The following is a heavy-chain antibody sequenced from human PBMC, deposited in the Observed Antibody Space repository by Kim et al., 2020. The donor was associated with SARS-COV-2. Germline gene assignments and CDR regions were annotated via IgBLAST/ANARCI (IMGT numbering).Heavy chain of an antibody. V-gene: IGHV4-34*01. J-gene: IGHJ5*02. D-gene: IGHD3-22*01. Sequence: NPSLKSRVTISVDTSKNQFSLKLSSVTAADTAVYYCARVDSSGRGNWFDPWGQGTLVTVSS. CDR3: ARVDSSGRGNWFDP.